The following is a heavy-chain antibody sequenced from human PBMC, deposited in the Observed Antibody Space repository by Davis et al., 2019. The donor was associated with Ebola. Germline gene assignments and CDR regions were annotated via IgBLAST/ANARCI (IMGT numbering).Heavy chain of an antibody. Sequence: GGSLRLSCAASGFTFSSYWMSWVRQAPGKGLEWVSYISSSGSTIYYADSVKGRFTISRDNAKNSLYLQMNSLRAEDTAVYYCASEDSSGYYPWAYWGQGTLVTVSS. CDR1: GFTFSSYW. D-gene: IGHD3-22*01. CDR3: ASEDSSGYYPWAY. J-gene: IGHJ4*02. CDR2: ISSSGSTI. V-gene: IGHV3-48*04.